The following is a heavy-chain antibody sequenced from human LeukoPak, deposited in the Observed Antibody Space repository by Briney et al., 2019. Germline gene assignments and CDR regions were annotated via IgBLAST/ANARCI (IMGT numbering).Heavy chain of an antibody. CDR2: IYYSGST. D-gene: IGHD6-19*01. Sequence: SETLSLTCTASGGSISSYYWSWIRQPPGKGLEWIGYIYYSGSTNYNPSLRSRVTISVDTSKNQFSLKLSSVTAADAAVDYCAGGQVGSGWAYYYYYYYMDVRGKGTTVTVSS. V-gene: IGHV4-59*01. J-gene: IGHJ6*03. CDR3: AGGQVGSGWAYYYYYYYMDV. CDR1: GGSISSYY.